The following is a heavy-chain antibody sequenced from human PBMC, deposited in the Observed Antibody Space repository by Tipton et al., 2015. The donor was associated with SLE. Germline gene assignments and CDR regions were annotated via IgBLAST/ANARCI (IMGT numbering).Heavy chain of an antibody. V-gene: IGHV1-69*01. Sequence: QVQLVQSGAEVKKPGSSVKVSCKASGGTFSNYAISWVRQAPGQGLEWMGGIIPIFGTANYAQKFQGRVTITADESTSTVIMELSSLRFDDTAGYYCARDDGGGLRDYWGQGTLVTVSS. J-gene: IGHJ4*02. CDR2: IIPIFGTA. CDR1: GGTFSNYA. CDR3: ARDDGGGLRDY. D-gene: IGHD3-10*01.